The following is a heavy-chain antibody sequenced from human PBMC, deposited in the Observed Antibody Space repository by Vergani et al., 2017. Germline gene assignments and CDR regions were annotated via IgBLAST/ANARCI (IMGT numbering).Heavy chain of an antibody. J-gene: IGHJ5*02. V-gene: IGHV4-31*03. D-gene: IGHD2-2*01. CDR2: IYYSGST. CDR1: GGSFSGYY. CDR3: ASTLIVVVPAAMYGDLVWFDP. Sequence: QVQLQVSGPGLVKPSETLSLTCTVYGGSFSGYYWSWIRQHPGKGLEWIGYIYYSGSTYYNPSLKSRVTISVDTSKNQFSLKLSSVTAADTAVYYCASTLIVVVPAAMYGDLVWFDPWGQGTLVTVSS.